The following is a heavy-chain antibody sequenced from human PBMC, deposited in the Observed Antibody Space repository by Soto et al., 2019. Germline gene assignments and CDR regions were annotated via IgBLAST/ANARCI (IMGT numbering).Heavy chain of an antibody. V-gene: IGHV3-48*03. D-gene: IGHD4-17*01. CDR3: ARDGSTVTTNYHYAMDV. CDR1: GFTFSTYH. Sequence: GGSLRLSCAASGFTFSTYHMNWVRQAPGKXLEWVSYIHSGGSRIYYADSVKGRFTISGDNAKNSLYLQMNSLRAEDTAVYYCARDGSTVTTNYHYAMDVWGQGSTVTVSS. CDR2: IHSGGSRI. J-gene: IGHJ6*02.